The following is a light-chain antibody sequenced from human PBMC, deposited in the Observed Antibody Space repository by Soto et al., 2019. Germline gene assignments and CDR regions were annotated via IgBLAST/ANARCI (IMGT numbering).Light chain of an antibody. CDR3: SSYTSSSTRVV. Sequence: QSALTQPASVSGSPGQSITISCTGTSSDVGGYNYVSWYQQHPGKAPKLMIYDVSNRPSGVSNRFSGSKSGNTASLPISGLQADDETDYYCSSYTSSSTRVVFGGGTQLTVL. J-gene: IGLJ2*01. CDR1: SSDVGGYNY. CDR2: DVS. V-gene: IGLV2-14*01.